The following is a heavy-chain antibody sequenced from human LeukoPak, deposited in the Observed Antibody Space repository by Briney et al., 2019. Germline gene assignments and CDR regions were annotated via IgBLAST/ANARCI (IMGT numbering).Heavy chain of an antibody. V-gene: IGHV4-39*07. D-gene: IGHD4-17*01. CDR1: GGSIRSSYYY. J-gene: IGHJ6*02. CDR3: AATITVTTKPYYYYGMDV. Sequence: SETLSLTCTVSGGSIRSSYYYWGWIRQPPGKGLEWIGSIYDSGSTNYNPSLKSRVTISVDKSKNQFSLKLSSVTAADTAVYYCAATITVTTKPYYYYGMDVWGQGTTVTVSS. CDR2: IYDSGST.